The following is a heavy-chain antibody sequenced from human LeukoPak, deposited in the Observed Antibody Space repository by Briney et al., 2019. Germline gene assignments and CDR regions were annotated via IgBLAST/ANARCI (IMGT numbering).Heavy chain of an antibody. CDR1: GYSFTSYW. Sequence: GESLKISCKGSGYSFTSYWIGWVRQMPGKGLEWMGIIYPGDSDTRYSPSFEGQVTISADKSISTAYLQWSSLKASDTAMYYCARHSYYYDSGGYYCDYWGQGTLATVSS. V-gene: IGHV5-51*01. CDR3: ARHSYYYDSGGYYCDY. CDR2: IYPGDSDT. J-gene: IGHJ4*02. D-gene: IGHD3-22*01.